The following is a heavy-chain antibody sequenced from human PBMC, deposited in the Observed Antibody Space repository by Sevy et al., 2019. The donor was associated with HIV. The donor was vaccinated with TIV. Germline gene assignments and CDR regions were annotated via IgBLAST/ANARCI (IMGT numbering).Heavy chain of an antibody. Sequence: GSLRLSCAAPGFTFSSHWMHWVRQAPGKGLVWVSRLNGDGSSASYADFVKGRFTISRDNGKNTVYLQISSLTADDTAVYYCTRGRSGTYGWFDPWGQGTLVTVSS. V-gene: IGHV3-74*01. CDR2: LNGDGSSA. CDR1: GFTFSSHW. D-gene: IGHD6-19*01. CDR3: TRGRSGTYGWFDP. J-gene: IGHJ5*02.